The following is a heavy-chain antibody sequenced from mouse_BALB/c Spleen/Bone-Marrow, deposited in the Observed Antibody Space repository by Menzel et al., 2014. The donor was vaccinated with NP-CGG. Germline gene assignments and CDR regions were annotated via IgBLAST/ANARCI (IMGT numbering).Heavy chain of an antibody. CDR2: IDPANGNT. D-gene: IGHD2-4*01. V-gene: IGHV14-3*02. Sequence: EVQLQQSGAELVKPGASVKLSCTASGFNIKDTYMHWVKQRPEQCLEWIGRIDPANGNTKYDPKFQGKATITADTSSNTAYLQLSSLTSEDTAVYYCATMITDWYFDVWGAGTTVTVSS. CDR1: GFNIKDTY. J-gene: IGHJ1*01. CDR3: ATMITDWYFDV.